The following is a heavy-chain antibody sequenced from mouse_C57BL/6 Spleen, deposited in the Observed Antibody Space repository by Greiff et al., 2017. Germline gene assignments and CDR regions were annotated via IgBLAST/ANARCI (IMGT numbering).Heavy chain of an antibody. Sequence: VMLVEFGPELVKPGASVKISCKASGYAFSSSWMNWVQQRPGKGLEWIGRIYPGDGDTNYNGKFKGKATLTADKSSSTAYMQLSSLTSEDSAVYFCARPYYGSSYYAMDYWGQGTSVTVAS. V-gene: IGHV1-82*01. D-gene: IGHD1-1*01. J-gene: IGHJ4*01. CDR1: GYAFSSSW. CDR3: ARPYYGSSYYAMDY. CDR2: IYPGDGDT.